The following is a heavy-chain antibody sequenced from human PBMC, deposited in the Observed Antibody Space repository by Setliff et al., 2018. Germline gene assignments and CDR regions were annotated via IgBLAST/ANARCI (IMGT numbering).Heavy chain of an antibody. CDR3: ARESRYYYDNLGTLDY. V-gene: IGHV4-30-4*08. Sequence: SETLSLTCTVSGGSISSGDYYWSWIRQPPGKGLEWIGYIYSSGSTYYNPSLKSRVSISVDTSKNQFSLKLSSVTAADTAVYYCARESRYYYDNLGTLDYWGQGTLVAVSS. D-gene: IGHD3-22*01. J-gene: IGHJ4*02. CDR2: IYSSGST. CDR1: GGSISSGDYY.